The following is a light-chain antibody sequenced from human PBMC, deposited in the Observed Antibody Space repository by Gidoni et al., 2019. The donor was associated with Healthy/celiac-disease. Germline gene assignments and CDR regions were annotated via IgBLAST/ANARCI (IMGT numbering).Light chain of an antibody. V-gene: IGKV1-12*01. CDR2: AAS. CDR1: QGSSSW. J-gene: IGKJ1*01. Sequence: EIKMTQSPSSVSASVGDRVTITCRASQGSSSWLAWYQQKPGKSPKLLIYAASSLQSGVPSRFSGSGSGTDFTLTISSLQPEAFATYYCQQANSFPPTFGQGTKVEIK. CDR3: QQANSFPPT.